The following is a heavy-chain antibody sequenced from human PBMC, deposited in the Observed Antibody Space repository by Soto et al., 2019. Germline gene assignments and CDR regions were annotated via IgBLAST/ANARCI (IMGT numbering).Heavy chain of an antibody. CDR3: ARDRQLLGEPINWFDP. CDR2: IWYDGSNK. V-gene: IGHV3-33*01. D-gene: IGHD2-2*01. J-gene: IGHJ5*02. Sequence: GGSLRLSCAASGFTFSSYGMHWVRQAPGKGLEWVAVIWYDGSNKYYADSVKGRFTISRDNSKNTLYLQMNSLRAEDTAVYYCARDRQLLGEPINWFDPWGQGTLVTVSS. CDR1: GFTFSSYG.